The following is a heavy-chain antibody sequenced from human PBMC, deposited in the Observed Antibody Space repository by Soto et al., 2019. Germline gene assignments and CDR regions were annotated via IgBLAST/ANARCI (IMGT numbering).Heavy chain of an antibody. CDR1: GFSFSSYA. CDR2: ISPGGGST. V-gene: IGHV3-23*01. D-gene: IGHD6-13*01. J-gene: IGHJ4*02. CDR3: AKRLIYNSNWFYLEY. Sequence: EVQLLESGEGLVQPGGSLRLSCVASGFSFSSYAMSWVRQAPGKGLEWVSSISPGGGSTYYADSVKGRFTISRDNSKNTLFLQMNSLRAEDTAVYYCAKRLIYNSNWFYLEYWGQGALVTVSS.